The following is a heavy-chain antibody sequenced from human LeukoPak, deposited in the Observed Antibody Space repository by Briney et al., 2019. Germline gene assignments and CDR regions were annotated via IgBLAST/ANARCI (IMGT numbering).Heavy chain of an antibody. CDR1: GYSISSGYY. D-gene: IGHD5-24*01. CDR2: IYHSGST. CDR3: ARHSRGGYNF. Sequence: PSETLSLTCAVSGYSISSGYYWGGLRQPPGEGLEWIGSIYHSGSTYYNPSLKSRVTITVDTSKNQFSMKLSSVTTADTAVYYCARHSRGGYNFWGQGTRVTVSA. J-gene: IGHJ4*02. V-gene: IGHV4-38-2*01.